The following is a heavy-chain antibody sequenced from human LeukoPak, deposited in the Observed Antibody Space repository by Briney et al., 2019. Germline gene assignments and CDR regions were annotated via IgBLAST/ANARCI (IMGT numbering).Heavy chain of an antibody. D-gene: IGHD5-24*01. CDR2: ITSSSSTI. CDR3: ARDSMATLDY. J-gene: IGHJ4*02. V-gene: IGHV3-48*01. CDR1: GFTFSSYS. Sequence: GGSLRLSCAASGFTFSSYSMNWVRQAPGKGLEWVSYITSSSSTIYYADSVKGRFTISRDNSKNTLYLQMNSLRAEDTAVYYCARDSMATLDYWGQGTLVTVSS.